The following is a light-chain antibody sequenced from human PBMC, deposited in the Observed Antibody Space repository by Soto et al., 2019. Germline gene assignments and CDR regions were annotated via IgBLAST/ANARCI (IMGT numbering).Light chain of an antibody. J-gene: IGKJ4*01. Sequence: EIVMTQSPATLSVSPGDRATLSCRASQSVSSSLAWYQQIPGQAPRLLIYDASTRATGIPARFGGSGSGTEFTLTISSLQSEDFAVYYCQQYNNWPPHTFGGGTKLELK. CDR1: QSVSSS. CDR3: QQYNNWPPHT. CDR2: DAS. V-gene: IGKV3-15*01.